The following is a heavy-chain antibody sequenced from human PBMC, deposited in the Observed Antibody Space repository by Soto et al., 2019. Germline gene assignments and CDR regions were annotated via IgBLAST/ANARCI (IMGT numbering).Heavy chain of an antibody. V-gene: IGHV1-69*13. CDR1: GGTFSSYA. CDR3: ARDPNYYGSGDLDY. D-gene: IGHD3-10*01. CDR2: IIPIFGTA. J-gene: IGHJ4*02. Sequence: SVKVSCKASGGTFSSYAISWVRQAPGQGLEWMGGIIPIFGTANYAQKFQGRVTITADESTSTAYMELSSLRSEDTAVYYCARDPNYYGSGDLDYWGQGXLVTVSS.